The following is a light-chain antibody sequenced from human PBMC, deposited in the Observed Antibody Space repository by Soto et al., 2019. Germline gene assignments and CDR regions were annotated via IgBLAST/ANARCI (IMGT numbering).Light chain of an antibody. CDR2: GAS. CDR3: QQYGSSPPYT. V-gene: IGKV3-20*01. CDR1: HSVSSSY. Sequence: EIVLTQCPGTVSLSPGERATLSCRASHSVSSSYLAWYQQKPGQAPRLLIYGASSRATGIPDRFSGSGSGTDFTLTISRLEAEDFAVYYCQQYGSSPPYTFGQGTKLEIK. J-gene: IGKJ2*01.